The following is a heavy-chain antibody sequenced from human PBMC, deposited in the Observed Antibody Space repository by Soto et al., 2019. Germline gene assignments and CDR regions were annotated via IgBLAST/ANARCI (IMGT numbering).Heavy chain of an antibody. CDR1: GYSVTSVSDY. V-gene: IGHV4-61*01. D-gene: IGHD3-10*01. Sequence: XETLSLTCTVSGYSVTSVSDYWSWIRQPPGKGLEWIGYIYYSGSADYNPSLGSRVTISIDTSKNQFSLKLTSVTAADTAVYYCARGVGFGYYYYHMDLWGQGTTVTVSS. CDR3: ARGVGFGYYYYHMDL. J-gene: IGHJ6*02. CDR2: IYYSGSA.